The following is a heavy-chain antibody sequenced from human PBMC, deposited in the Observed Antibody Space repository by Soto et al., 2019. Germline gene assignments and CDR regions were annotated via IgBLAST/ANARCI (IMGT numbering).Heavy chain of an antibody. CDR2: ISYDGSNK. D-gene: IGHD3-16*02. CDR3: ASTFGGVIVNPTYFDY. J-gene: IGHJ4*02. V-gene: IGHV3-30*03. Sequence: GESLKISCAASGFMFRTYGMHWVRQAPGKGLEWVAVISYDGSNKFYAGSVKGRFTISRDNSKNTLYLQMNSLRAEDTAVYYCASTFGGVIVNPTYFDYWGQGTLVTVSS. CDR1: GFMFRTYG.